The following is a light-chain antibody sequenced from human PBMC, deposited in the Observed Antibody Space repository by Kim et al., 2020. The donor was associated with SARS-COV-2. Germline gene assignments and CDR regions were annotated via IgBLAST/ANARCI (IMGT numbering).Light chain of an antibody. CDR2: DAS. J-gene: IGKJ4*01. Sequence: EIVLTQSPATLSLSPGERATLSCRASQSIGSRLAWYQQKPGQVPRLLIYDASNRATGFPARFSASGSGTDFTLTISSLEPEDFAVYYCQQSGNWPLTFGGGTKVDIK. CDR1: QSIGSR. CDR3: QQSGNWPLT. V-gene: IGKV3-11*01.